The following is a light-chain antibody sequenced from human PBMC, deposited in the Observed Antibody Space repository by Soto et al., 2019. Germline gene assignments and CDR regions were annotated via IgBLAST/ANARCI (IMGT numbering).Light chain of an antibody. Sequence: DIQMTQSPSILSASVGDRVTITCRASQSISSWLAWYQQKPGKAPNLLIHKASHLESGVPSRFSGSGSGAEFTLTISSLQPGDFATYYCQHYNSYSPTFGQGTKVDI. J-gene: IGKJ1*01. V-gene: IGKV1-5*03. CDR2: KAS. CDR3: QHYNSYSPT. CDR1: QSISSW.